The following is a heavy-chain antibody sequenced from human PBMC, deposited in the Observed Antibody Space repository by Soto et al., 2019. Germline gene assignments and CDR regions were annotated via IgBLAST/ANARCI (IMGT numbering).Heavy chain of an antibody. J-gene: IGHJ4*02. CDR3: ARDHGLVVGAQFDY. D-gene: IGHD1-26*01. V-gene: IGHV1-46*03. CDR2: INPSGGST. Sequence: GQGLEWMGIINPSGGSTSYAQKFQGRVTMTRDTSTSTVYMELSSLRSEDTAVYYCARDHGLVVGAQFDYWGQGTLVTVSS.